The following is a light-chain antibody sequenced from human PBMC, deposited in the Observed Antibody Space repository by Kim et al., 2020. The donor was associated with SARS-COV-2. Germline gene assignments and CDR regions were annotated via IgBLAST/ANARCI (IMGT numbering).Light chain of an antibody. CDR2: DVT. Sequence: QSALTQPASVSGSPGQSITISCTGTSSDVGGYDYVSWYQQHPGKAPRLIIYDVTERPSGVSGHFSGSKSGNTASLKISGLQAEDEADYFCVPYTSSNINYVFGTGTKV. V-gene: IGLV2-14*03. CDR1: SSDVGGYDY. CDR3: VPYTSSNINYV. J-gene: IGLJ1*01.